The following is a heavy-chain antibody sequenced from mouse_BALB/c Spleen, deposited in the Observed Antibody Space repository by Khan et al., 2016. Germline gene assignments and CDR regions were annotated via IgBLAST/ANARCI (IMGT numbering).Heavy chain of an antibody. Sequence: EVKLLESGGGLVQPGGSLKLSCAASGCDFSRYWMSWVRQALGKGLEWIGAINPDSSTINYTPSLKDKFIISRDNAKNTLYLQMSKVRSEDTALYYCARLHYYGRFAYWGQGTLVTVSA. CDR3: ARLHYYGRFAY. V-gene: IGHV4-1*02. CDR1: GCDFSRYW. J-gene: IGHJ3*01. D-gene: IGHD1-2*01. CDR2: INPDSSTI.